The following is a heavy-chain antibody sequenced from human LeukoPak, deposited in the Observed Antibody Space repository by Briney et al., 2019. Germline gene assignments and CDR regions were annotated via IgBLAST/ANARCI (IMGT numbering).Heavy chain of an antibody. CDR2: IWYDGSNK. Sequence: GGSLRLSCAASGFTFSSYGMHWVRQAPGKGLEWVAVIWYDGSNKYYADSVKGRFTISRDNSKNTLYLQMNSLRAEDTAVYYCARHHSSSWPDYYYGMDVRGQGTTVTVSS. V-gene: IGHV3-33*01. CDR3: ARHHSSSWPDYYYGMDV. D-gene: IGHD6-13*01. CDR1: GFTFSSYG. J-gene: IGHJ6*02.